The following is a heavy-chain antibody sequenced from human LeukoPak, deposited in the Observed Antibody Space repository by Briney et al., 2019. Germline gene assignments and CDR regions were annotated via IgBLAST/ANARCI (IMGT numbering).Heavy chain of an antibody. CDR3: ARWREALDAFDI. J-gene: IGHJ3*02. CDR1: GGSIRSYY. V-gene: IGHV4-59*08. CDR2: IYYSGSS. Sequence: SETLSLTCTVSGGSIRSYYWSWIRQPPGKGLEWIGYIYYSGSSNYNPSLKSRVTISVDTSKNQFSLKLSSVTAADTAVYYCARWREALDAFDIWGQGTMVTVSS.